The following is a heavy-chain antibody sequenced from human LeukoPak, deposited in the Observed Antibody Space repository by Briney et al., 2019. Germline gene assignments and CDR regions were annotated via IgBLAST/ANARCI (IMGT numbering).Heavy chain of an antibody. CDR3: ARDLQMSVDIVATIKGSGTDAFDI. CDR1: GFTFSSYS. D-gene: IGHD5-12*01. CDR2: ISSSSSYI. J-gene: IGHJ3*02. V-gene: IGHV3-21*01. Sequence: GGSLRLSCAASGFTFSSYSMNWVRQAPGKGLEWVSSISSSSSYIYYADSVKGRFTISRDNAKNSLYLQMNSLRAEDTAVYYCARDLQMSVDIVATIKGSGTDAFDIWGQGTMVTVSS.